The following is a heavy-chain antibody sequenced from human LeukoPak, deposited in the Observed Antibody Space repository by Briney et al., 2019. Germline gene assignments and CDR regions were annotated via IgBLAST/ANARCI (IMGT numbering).Heavy chain of an antibody. V-gene: IGHV3-43*01. CDR2: AGWAGGTT. D-gene: IGHD3-10*02. J-gene: IGHJ4*02. CDR3: AKELDTMFFDY. CDR1: GFNFHRYT. Sequence: GGSLKLSCATSGFNFHRYTIHWVRQAPGKGLEWVSLAGWAGGTTYYSDSVRGRFTISRDSGRNSVYLQMNSLTTDDTAFYFCAKELDTMFFDYWGQGALVTVSS.